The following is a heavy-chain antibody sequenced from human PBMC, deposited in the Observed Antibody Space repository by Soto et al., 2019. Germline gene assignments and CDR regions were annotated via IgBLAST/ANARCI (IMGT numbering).Heavy chain of an antibody. J-gene: IGHJ6*02. CDR2: IIPIFGTA. V-gene: IGHV1-69*12. CDR1: GGTFSSYA. Sequence: QVQLVQSGAEVKKPGSSVKVSCKASGGTFSSYAISWVRQAPGQGLEWMGGIIPIFGTANYAQKFQGRVRITADESTSTASMELGSLRSEDTAVYYCGRASGWFGELSRWGMDVWGQGTTVTVSS. D-gene: IGHD3-10*01. CDR3: GRASGWFGELSRWGMDV.